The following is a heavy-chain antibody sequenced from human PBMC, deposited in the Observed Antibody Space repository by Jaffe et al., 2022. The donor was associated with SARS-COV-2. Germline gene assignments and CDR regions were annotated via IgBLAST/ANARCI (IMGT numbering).Heavy chain of an antibody. J-gene: IGHJ4*02. CDR3: TRSIPGGYCGGDCYSDPPDY. D-gene: IGHD2-21*02. CDR2: IRSKTNNYAT. V-gene: IGHV3-73*01. Sequence: EVQLVESGGDLVQPGGSLKLSCAASGFTFSGSALHWVRQASGKGLEWVGRIRSKTNNYATAYAASVKGRFTISRDDSKNTAYLQMNSLKTDDTAVYYCTRSIPGGYCGGDCYSDPPDYWGQGTLVTVSS. CDR1: GFTFSGSA.